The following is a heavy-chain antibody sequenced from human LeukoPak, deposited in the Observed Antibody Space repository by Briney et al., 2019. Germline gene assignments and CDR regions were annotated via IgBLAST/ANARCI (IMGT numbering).Heavy chain of an antibody. CDR1: GFTVSSNY. J-gene: IGHJ4*02. Sequence: LRLSCAVSGFTVSSNYMSWIRQHPGKGLEWIGYIYYSGSTYYNPSLKSRVTISVDTSKNQFSLKLSSVTAADTAVYYCARAVAGDFDYWGQGTLVTVSS. CDR2: IYYSGST. CDR3: ARAVAGDFDY. D-gene: IGHD6-19*01. V-gene: IGHV4-31*02.